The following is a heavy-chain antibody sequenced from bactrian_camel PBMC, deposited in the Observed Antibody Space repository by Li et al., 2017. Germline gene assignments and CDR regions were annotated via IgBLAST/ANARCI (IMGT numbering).Heavy chain of an antibody. Sequence: VQLVESGGGSVQAGGSLTLSCAASGLVYPFWSMAWFRQAPGKEREGVARIDSRGTTEYVDSVKGRVTISQEDAKLTSALQMDNLKPEDTAMYYCALGPAGAPTAACSFDSGYWGQGTQVTVS. CDR1: GLVYPFWS. CDR2: IDSRGTT. V-gene: IGHV3S63*01. D-gene: IGHD1*01. CDR3: ALGPAGAPTAACSFDSGY. J-gene: IGHJ6*01.